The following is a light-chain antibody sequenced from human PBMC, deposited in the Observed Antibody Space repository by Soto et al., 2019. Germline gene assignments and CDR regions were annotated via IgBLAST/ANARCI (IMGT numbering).Light chain of an antibody. CDR1: SCDVGGYNY. Sequence: QSALTQPPSASGSPGQSVTISYTGTSCDVGGYNYVSWYQQHPGKAPKLMIYEVSKRPSGVPDRFSGSKSGNTASLTVSGLKTEDEADYYCSSYAGSNNRVFGTGTKVTVL. V-gene: IGLV2-8*01. J-gene: IGLJ1*01. CDR3: SSYAGSNNRV. CDR2: EVS.